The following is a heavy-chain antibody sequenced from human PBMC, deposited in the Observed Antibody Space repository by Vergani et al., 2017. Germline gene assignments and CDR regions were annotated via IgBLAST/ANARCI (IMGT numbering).Heavy chain of an antibody. D-gene: IGHD3/OR15-3a*01. CDR1: GFSLGDYG. J-gene: IGHJ5*02. Sequence: QMELVESGGGAVQPERSLRLSCEASGFSLGDYGMHWVRQAPGKGLEWVALIYYDGSHENYADSVRGRFSISRDNSKNTVYLQMDRLRVEDTAIYYCAKHQGLLDGVWDSWGQGTLVTVSS. CDR2: IYYDGSHE. CDR3: AKHQGLLDGVWDS. V-gene: IGHV3-30*18.